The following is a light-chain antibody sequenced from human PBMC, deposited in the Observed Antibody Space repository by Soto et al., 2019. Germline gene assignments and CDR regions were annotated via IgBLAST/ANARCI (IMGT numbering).Light chain of an antibody. Sequence: QPVLTQSPSASASLGASVRFTCTLSSGHSTYAIAWHQQQPKKGPRYLMKLNSDGSHTKGDGIPDRFSGSSSGAERYLTISSLQSEDEADYYCQTWGAGSVVFGGGTKLTVL. CDR1: SGHSTYA. J-gene: IGLJ2*01. CDR2: LNSDGSH. CDR3: QTWGAGSVV. V-gene: IGLV4-69*01.